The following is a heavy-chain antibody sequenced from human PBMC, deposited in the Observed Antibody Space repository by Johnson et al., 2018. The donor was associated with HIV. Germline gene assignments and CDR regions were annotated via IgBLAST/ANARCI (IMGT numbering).Heavy chain of an antibody. J-gene: IGHJ3*02. Sequence: VQLVESGGGLVQPGRSLRLSCAASGFSFDDYAMHWVRQAPGKGLEWVSGISWNSGNIGYADSVKGRFTISRDNANNSLYLQMNSLRAEDTALYYCTKEGRAFDIWGQGTMVTVSS. V-gene: IGHV3-9*01. CDR2: ISWNSGNI. CDR3: TKEGRAFDI. CDR1: GFSFDDYA.